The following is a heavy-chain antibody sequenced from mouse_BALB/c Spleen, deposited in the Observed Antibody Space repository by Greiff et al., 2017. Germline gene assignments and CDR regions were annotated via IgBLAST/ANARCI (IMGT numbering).Heavy chain of an antibody. V-gene: IGHV5-9-4*01. CDR1: GFTFSSYA. CDR3: ARDQADY. J-gene: IGHJ4*01. CDR2: ISSGGSYT. D-gene: IGHD3-2*02. Sequence: EVQLVESGGGLVKPGGSLKLSCAASGFTFSSYAMSWVRQSPEKRLEWVAEISSGGSYTYYPDTVTGRFTISRDNAKNTLYLEMSSLRSEDTAMYYCARDQADYWGQGTSVTVSS.